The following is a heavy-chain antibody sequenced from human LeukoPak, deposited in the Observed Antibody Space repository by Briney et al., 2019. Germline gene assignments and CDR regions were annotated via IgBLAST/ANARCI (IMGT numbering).Heavy chain of an antibody. CDR2: IIPILGIA. V-gene: IGHV1-69*04. CDR1: GGTFSSYA. D-gene: IGHD2-15*01. J-gene: IGHJ6*02. Sequence: VASVKVSCKASGGTFSSYAISWVRQAPGQGLEWMGRIIPILGIANYAQKFQGRVMITADRSTSTAYMELSSLRSEDTAVYYCARMGDRAVVVVAARDRYYYYGMDVWGQGTTVTVSS. CDR3: ARMGDRAVVVVAARDRYYYYGMDV.